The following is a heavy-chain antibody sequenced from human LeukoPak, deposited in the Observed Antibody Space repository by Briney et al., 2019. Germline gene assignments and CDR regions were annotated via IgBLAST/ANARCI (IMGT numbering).Heavy chain of an antibody. CDR2: ISGSGGIT. CDR3: FKQKTAYDILTGYDY. D-gene: IGHD3-9*01. J-gene: IGHJ4*02. V-gene: IGHV3-23*01. Sequence: GGSLILCCAASGFTFSSYAMSWIRHAPVKWLEWLSAISGSGGITYYADSVKGRFTISRDNSKNTLYLQMNSLRAEDTAVFFFFKQKTAYDILTGYDYWGQGTLVTVSS. CDR1: GFTFSSYA.